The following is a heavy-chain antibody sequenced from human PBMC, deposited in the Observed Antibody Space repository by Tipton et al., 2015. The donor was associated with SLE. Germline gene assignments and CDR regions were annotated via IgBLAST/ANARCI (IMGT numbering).Heavy chain of an antibody. J-gene: IGHJ4*02. V-gene: IGHV3-33*06. CDR1: GFTFSNYG. D-gene: IGHD2-21*01. CDR3: AKDRGYGGAFFGY. CDR2: IWYDGSNK. Sequence: SLRLSCAASGFTFSNYGMHWVRQAPGKGLEWVAVIWYDGSNKYYADSVKGRFTISRDNSKNTLYLQMNSLRAEDTAVYYCAKDRGYGGAFFGYWGQGTLVTVSS.